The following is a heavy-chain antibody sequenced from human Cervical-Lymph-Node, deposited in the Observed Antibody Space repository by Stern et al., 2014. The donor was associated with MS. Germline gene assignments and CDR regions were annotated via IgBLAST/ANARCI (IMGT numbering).Heavy chain of an antibody. CDR1: GFNFSAYY. CDR2: ISSNGSTI. V-gene: IGHV3-11*01. Sequence: QVQLVESGGDLVKPGGSLRLSCAASGFNFSAYYMNWIRQAQGKGLELLSYISSNGSTIYYADSVKGRFIISRDNAKQSLYLQMNSLRAEDTAVYYCARGLPSFWGQGTLVTLSP. CDR3: ARGLPSF. J-gene: IGHJ4*02. D-gene: IGHD1-26*01.